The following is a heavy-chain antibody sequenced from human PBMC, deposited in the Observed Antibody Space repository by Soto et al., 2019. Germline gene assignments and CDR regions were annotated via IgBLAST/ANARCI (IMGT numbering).Heavy chain of an antibody. V-gene: IGHV4-30-2*01. D-gene: IGHD3-16*01. CDR2: IYHSGST. Sequence: SETLSLTCAVSGGSISSGGYSWSWIRQPPGKGLEWIGYIYHSGSTYYNPSLKSRVTISVDRSKNQFSLKLSSVTAADTAVYYCARDLFSMGFDYWGQGTLVTVSS. J-gene: IGHJ4*02. CDR1: GGSISSGGYS. CDR3: ARDLFSMGFDY.